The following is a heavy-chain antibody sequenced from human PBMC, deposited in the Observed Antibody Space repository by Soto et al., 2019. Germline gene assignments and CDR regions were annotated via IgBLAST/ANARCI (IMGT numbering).Heavy chain of an antibody. Sequence: SETLSLTCTVSGGSIISGAYYWGWIRQFPGKGLEWIGTLYYSGNTWYNPTLKSRVTISVDTSKDQLSLKLTSVTAADTAVYYCARHPAITTTPSYGMDFWGHGTTVTVSS. V-gene: IGHV4-39*01. J-gene: IGHJ6*02. CDR3: ARHPAITTTPSYGMDF. CDR1: GGSIISGAYY. CDR2: LYYSGNT. D-gene: IGHD5-12*01.